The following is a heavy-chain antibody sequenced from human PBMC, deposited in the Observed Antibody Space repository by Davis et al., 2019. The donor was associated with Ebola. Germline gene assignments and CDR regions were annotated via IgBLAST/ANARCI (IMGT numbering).Heavy chain of an antibody. J-gene: IGHJ5*02. D-gene: IGHD2-2*01. Sequence: SVKVSCKASGYTFTSYGISWVRQAPGQGLEWMGGIIPIFGTANYAQKFQGRVTITADESTSTAYMELSSLRSEDTAVYYCARDQKSSTSLDPWGQGTLVTVSS. V-gene: IGHV1-69*13. CDR2: IIPIFGTA. CDR3: ARDQKSSTSLDP. CDR1: GYTFTSYG.